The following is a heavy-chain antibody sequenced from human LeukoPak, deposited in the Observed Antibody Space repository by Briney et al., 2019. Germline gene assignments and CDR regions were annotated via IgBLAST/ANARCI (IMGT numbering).Heavy chain of an antibody. V-gene: IGHV3-48*02. CDR3: ARDLVRYFDWYLGAFDI. CDR2: ISSSMSTI. D-gene: IGHD3-9*01. Sequence: GGCLRLSCAASGFTFSSYSMNWVRQAPGKGLEWVSYISSSMSTIYYADSVKGRFTISRDNAKNSLYLQMNSLRDEDTAVYYCARDLVRYFDWYLGAFDIWGQGTMVTASS. CDR1: GFTFSSYS. J-gene: IGHJ3*02.